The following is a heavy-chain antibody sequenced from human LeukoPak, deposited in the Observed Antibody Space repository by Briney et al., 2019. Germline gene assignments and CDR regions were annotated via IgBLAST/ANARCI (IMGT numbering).Heavy chain of an antibody. D-gene: IGHD2-2*01. Sequence: GGSLGLSCAASGFTFSSYAMHWVRQAPGKGLEYVSAISSDGGSTYYANSVKGRFTISRDNSKNTLFLQMGSLRAEDMAVYYCARRYCSTTGCSPFDYWGQGTLVTVSS. J-gene: IGHJ4*02. CDR1: GFTFSSYA. V-gene: IGHV3-64*01. CDR3: ARRYCSTTGCSPFDY. CDR2: ISSDGGST.